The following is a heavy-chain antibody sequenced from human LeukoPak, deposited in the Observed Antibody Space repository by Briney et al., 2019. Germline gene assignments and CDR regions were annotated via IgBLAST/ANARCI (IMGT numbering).Heavy chain of an antibody. CDR3: ARVQSSSGWYSINYYYYGMDV. Sequence: GGSLRLSCAASGFIFSSYGIHWVRQAPGKGLEWVAVIWYDGSNKYYADSVKGRFTISRDNSKNTLYLQMNSLRAEDTAVYYCARVQSSSGWYSINYYYYGMDVWGQGTTVTVSS. J-gene: IGHJ6*02. D-gene: IGHD6-19*01. CDR1: GFIFSSYG. V-gene: IGHV3-33*01. CDR2: IWYDGSNK.